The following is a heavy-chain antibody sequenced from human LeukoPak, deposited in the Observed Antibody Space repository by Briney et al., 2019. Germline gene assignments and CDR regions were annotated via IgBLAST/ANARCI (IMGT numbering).Heavy chain of an antibody. CDR3: ARPGSYQYYFDY. CDR1: GYTFTSYG. V-gene: IGHV1-2*02. J-gene: IGHJ4*02. D-gene: IGHD1-26*01. CDR2: INPNSGGT. Sequence: ASVKVSCKASGYTFTSYGISWVRQAPGQGLEWMGWINPNSGGTNYAQKFQGRVTMTRDTSISTAYMELSRLRSDDTAVYYCARPGSYQYYFDYWGQGTLVTVSS.